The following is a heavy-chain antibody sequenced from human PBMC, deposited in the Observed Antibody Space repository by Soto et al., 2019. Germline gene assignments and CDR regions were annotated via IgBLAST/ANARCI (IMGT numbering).Heavy chain of an antibody. CDR1: GYTFTGFY. D-gene: IGHD1-26*01. V-gene: IGHV1-2*02. CDR2: INPNSGDT. Sequence: ASVKVSCKASGYTFTGFYVHWVRQAPGQGLEWMGWINPNSGDTKYAQKFQGRVTMTRDTTISTAYMDLSRLTSDDTALYYCATSGVSHGLCDYWGQGTLVTVSS. J-gene: IGHJ4*02. CDR3: ATSGVSHGLCDY.